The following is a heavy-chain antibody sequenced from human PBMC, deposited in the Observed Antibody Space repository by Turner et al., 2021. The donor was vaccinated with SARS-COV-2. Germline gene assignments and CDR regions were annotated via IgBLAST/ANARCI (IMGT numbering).Heavy chain of an antibody. J-gene: IGHJ4*02. CDR2: ISYDGSNK. D-gene: IGHD2-2*01. CDR3: AKGLGPYCSSTSCYSAAFDY. Sequence: VQLVESGAGGVQPGRSLRLSCAASGFAISSYGMHWVRQAPGKGLEWVAVISYDGSNKYYADAVKGRFTISRDNSKNTLFLQMNSLRAEDTAVYYCAKGLGPYCSSTSCYSAAFDYWGQGTLVTVSS. V-gene: IGHV3-30*18. CDR1: GFAISSYG.